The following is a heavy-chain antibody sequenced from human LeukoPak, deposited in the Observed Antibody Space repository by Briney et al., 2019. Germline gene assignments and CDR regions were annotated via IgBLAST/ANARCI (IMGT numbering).Heavy chain of an antibody. D-gene: IGHD3-3*01. J-gene: IGHJ1*01. V-gene: IGHV3-23*01. CDR1: GFTFSSYA. CDR3: AKGRFLAEDASEYFQH. Sequence: PAGGSLRLSCAASGFTFSSYAMSWVRQAPGKGLEWVSAISGSGGSTYYADSVKGRFTISRDNSKNTLYLQMNSLRAEDTAVYYCAKGRFLAEDASEYFQHWGQGTLVTVSS. CDR2: ISGSGGST.